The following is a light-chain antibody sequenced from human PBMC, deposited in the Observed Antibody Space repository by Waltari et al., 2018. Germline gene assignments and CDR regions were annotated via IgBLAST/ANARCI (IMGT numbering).Light chain of an antibody. Sequence: DIQMTQSSGSLSASVGDRVTITCRASQSVDIYVNWYQQKPGKAPNSLIYAASSLHSGAPSRFSGSGSATDFTLTISSLQREDFATCYCQQAYSTPRTLGGGTKVEIK. CDR3: QQAYSTPRT. V-gene: IGKV1-39*01. CDR2: AAS. CDR1: QSVDIY. J-gene: IGKJ4*01.